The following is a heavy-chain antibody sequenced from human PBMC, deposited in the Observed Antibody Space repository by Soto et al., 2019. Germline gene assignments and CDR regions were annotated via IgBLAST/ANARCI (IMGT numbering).Heavy chain of an antibody. CDR2: IYTSGST. V-gene: IGHV4-4*07. D-gene: IGHD3-9*01. CDR3: ARVYYDILTGFPYFDY. Sequence: PSETLSLTCTVSGGSISSYYWSWIRQPAGKGLEWIGRIYTSGSTNYNPSLKSRVTMSVDTSKNQFSLKLSSVTAADTAVYYCARVYYDILTGFPYFDYGGQGTLVTGSS. J-gene: IGHJ4*02. CDR1: GGSISSYY.